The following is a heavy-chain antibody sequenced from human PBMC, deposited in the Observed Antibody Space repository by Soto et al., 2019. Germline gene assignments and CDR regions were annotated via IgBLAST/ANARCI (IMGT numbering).Heavy chain of an antibody. CDR2: FDLENGET. CDR1: GYTPTELS. J-gene: IGHJ6*02. V-gene: IGHV1-24*01. CDR3: ARDPSYGTNLDYYYYGMDV. Sequence: ASVKVSCKVSGYTPTELSIHWVRQAPGEGLEWMGGFDLENGETIYAQRFQGRVTMTEESSADTPYMELSSLRSEDTAVYYCARDPSYGTNLDYYYYGMDVWGQGTTVTVSS. D-gene: IGHD4-17*01.